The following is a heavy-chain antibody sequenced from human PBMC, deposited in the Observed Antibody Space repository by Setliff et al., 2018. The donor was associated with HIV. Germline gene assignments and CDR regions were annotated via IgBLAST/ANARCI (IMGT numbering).Heavy chain of an antibody. Sequence: GESLKISCAAPGLTFEYYAMTWVRQAPGKGLEWVSGISGSGDRTYYAPAVRGRFTISRDNVKNILYLQMNNLRAEDTALYFCAQDYTATFWEYNWFDPWGQGTLVTVSS. J-gene: IGHJ5*02. V-gene: IGHV3-23*01. CDR3: AQDYTATFWEYNWFDP. CDR2: ISGSGDRT. D-gene: IGHD2-15*01. CDR1: GLTFEYYA.